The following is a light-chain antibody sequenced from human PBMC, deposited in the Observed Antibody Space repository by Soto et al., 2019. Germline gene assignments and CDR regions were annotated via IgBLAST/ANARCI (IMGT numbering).Light chain of an antibody. Sequence: QSALTQPASVSGSPGQTITISCTGTSSDVGGYNYVSWYQQHPGKAPKLMIYDVNNRPSGVSHRFSATKSGNTASLTISGLQPQDGADYYRSSHTRSSTLVVFSEGTKLTL. CDR3: SSHTRSSTLVV. V-gene: IGLV2-14*01. J-gene: IGLJ2*01. CDR2: DVN. CDR1: SSDVGGYNY.